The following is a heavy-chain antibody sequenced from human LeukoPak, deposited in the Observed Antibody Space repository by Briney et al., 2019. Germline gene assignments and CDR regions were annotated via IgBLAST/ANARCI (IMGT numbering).Heavy chain of an antibody. CDR2: IYYSGST. J-gene: IGHJ3*02. D-gene: IGHD4-17*01. Sequence: PSETLSLTCTVSGGSISSYYWSWIRQPPGKGLEWIGYIYYSGSTNYNPPLKSRVTISVDTSKNQFSLKLSSVTAADTAVYYCARRVNDYGDYGAFDIWGQGTMVTVSS. CDR3: ARRVNDYGDYGAFDI. V-gene: IGHV4-59*08. CDR1: GGSISSYY.